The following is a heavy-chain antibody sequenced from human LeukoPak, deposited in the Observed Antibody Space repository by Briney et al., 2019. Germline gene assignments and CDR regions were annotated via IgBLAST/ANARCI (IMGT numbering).Heavy chain of an antibody. D-gene: IGHD4-23*01. CDR1: IFSFSSYS. CDR3: ARGLDGNSIWYFDL. CDR2: INSGSNSI. J-gene: IGHJ2*01. V-gene: IGHV3-48*02. Sequence: GGSLRLSCAASIFSFSSYSMNWVRQAPGKGLEWASYINSGSNSIHYADSVKGRFTISRDNARSSLYLQMNSLRDEDTAVYYCARGLDGNSIWYFDLWGRGTLVSVSS.